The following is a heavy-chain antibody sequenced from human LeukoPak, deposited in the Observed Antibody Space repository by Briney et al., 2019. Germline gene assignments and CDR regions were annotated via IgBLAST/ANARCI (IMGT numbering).Heavy chain of an antibody. Sequence: PGGSLRLSCAASGFTFSNYNMNWVRQAPGKGLEWVSSILRSGSYIYYADSVKGRFTISRNNAKNSLYLQVNSLRAEDTAVYFCARDSLTLYYGMDVWGQGTTVTVSS. CDR3: ARDSLTLYYGMDV. J-gene: IGHJ6*02. V-gene: IGHV3-21*01. CDR2: ILRSGSYI. CDR1: GFTFSNYN.